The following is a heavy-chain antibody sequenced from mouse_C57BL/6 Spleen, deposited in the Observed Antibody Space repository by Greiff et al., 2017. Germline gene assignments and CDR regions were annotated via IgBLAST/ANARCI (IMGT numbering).Heavy chain of an antibody. CDR3: ARDSYGNFYWYYDV. D-gene: IGHD2-1*01. CDR1: GFTFSSYA. CDR2: ISDGGSYT. J-gene: IGHJ1*03. V-gene: IGHV5-4*01. Sequence: EVKLVESGGGLVKPGGSLKLSCAASGFTFSSYAMSWVRQTPEKRLEWVATISDGGSYTYYPDNVKGRFTISRDNAKNNLYLQMSHLKSEDTAMYYCARDSYGNFYWYYDVWGTGSTVTVSS.